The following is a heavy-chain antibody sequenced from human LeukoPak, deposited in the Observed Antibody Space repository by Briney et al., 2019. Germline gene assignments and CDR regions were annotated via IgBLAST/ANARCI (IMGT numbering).Heavy chain of an antibody. CDR2: ISAYNGNT. CDR3: ARVFYDFWSGYEYDAFDI. V-gene: IGHV1-18*01. Sequence: ASVKVSCKASGYTFTSNGISWVRQAPGQGLEWMGWISAYNGNTNYAQKLQGRVTMTTDTSTSTAYMELRSLRSDDTAVYYCARVFYDFWSGYEYDAFDIWGQGTMVTVSS. CDR1: GYTFTSNG. J-gene: IGHJ3*02. D-gene: IGHD3-3*01.